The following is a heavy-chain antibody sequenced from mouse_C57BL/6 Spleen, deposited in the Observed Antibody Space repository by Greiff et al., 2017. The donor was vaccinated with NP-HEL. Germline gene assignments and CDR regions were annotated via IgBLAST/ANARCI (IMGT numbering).Heavy chain of an antibody. CDR3: ARSPDSYYAMDY. CDR1: GYTFTSYW. V-gene: IGHV1-61*01. J-gene: IGHJ4*01. Sequence: VQLQQPGAELVRPGSSVKLSCKASGYTFTSYWMDWVKQRPGQGLEWIGNIYPSDGETHYNQKFKDKATLTVDKSSSTAYMQLSSLTSEDSAVYYCARSPDSYYAMDYWGQGTSVTVSS. CDR2: IYPSDGET.